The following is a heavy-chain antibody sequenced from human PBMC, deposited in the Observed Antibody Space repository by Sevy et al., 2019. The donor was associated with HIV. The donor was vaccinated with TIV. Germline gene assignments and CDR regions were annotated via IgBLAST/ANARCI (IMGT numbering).Heavy chain of an antibody. J-gene: IGHJ4*02. Sequence: SETLSLTCTVSGGSISSYYWNWIRQPPGKGLEWIGYVYNSGRTNYNPSLKSRVTISVDTSKNQFSLKLSSVTAADTAVYYCARASDGSGDTWLDYWGQGTLVTVSS. V-gene: IGHV4-59*01. CDR3: ARASDGSGDTWLDY. CDR1: GGSISSYY. D-gene: IGHD3-10*01. CDR2: VYNSGRT.